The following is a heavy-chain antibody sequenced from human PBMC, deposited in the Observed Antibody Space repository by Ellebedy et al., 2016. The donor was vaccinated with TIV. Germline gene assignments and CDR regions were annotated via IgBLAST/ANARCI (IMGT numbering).Heavy chain of an antibody. V-gene: IGHV3-7*01. Sequence: GESLKISCAASGLTFSSHWMSWVRQAPGKGLQWVANIKEDGSEKYYLDSVKGRFHIPRDNARSSLFLQMNSLRAEDTAVYYCAGDTSGFYYGKGGHQYYGMDVWGQGTTVTVSS. CDR3: AGDTSGFYYGKGGHQYYGMDV. D-gene: IGHD3-22*01. J-gene: IGHJ6*02. CDR2: IKEDGSEK. CDR1: GLTFSSHW.